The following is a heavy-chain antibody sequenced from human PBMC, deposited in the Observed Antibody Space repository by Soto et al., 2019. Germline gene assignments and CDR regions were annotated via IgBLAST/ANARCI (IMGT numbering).Heavy chain of an antibody. CDR1: GFTFSSYA. Sequence: EVQLLESGGGLVQPGGSLRLSCAASGFTFSSYAMSWVRQAPGKGLEWVSASSGSGGSTYYAESVKGRFTISRDKSKNTLYLQMNSLRAEDTAVYYCATPDPEGWLPDYWGQGTLVTVSS. V-gene: IGHV3-23*01. CDR2: SSGSGGST. CDR3: ATPDPEGWLPDY. D-gene: IGHD3-22*01. J-gene: IGHJ4*02.